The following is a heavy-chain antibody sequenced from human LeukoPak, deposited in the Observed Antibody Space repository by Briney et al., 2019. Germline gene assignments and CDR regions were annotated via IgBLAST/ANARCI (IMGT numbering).Heavy chain of an antibody. Sequence: ASVKVSCKASGYIFTNYYMHWVRQAPGQGLEWMGIINTSGGSTSSAQKFQGRVIMTRDTSTSTVYMELSSLRSGDTALYYCARDAFLSGSLSPIDYWGQGTLVTVSS. J-gene: IGHJ4*02. D-gene: IGHD5-12*01. CDR1: GYIFTNYY. CDR3: ARDAFLSGSLSPIDY. CDR2: INTSGGST. V-gene: IGHV1-46*01.